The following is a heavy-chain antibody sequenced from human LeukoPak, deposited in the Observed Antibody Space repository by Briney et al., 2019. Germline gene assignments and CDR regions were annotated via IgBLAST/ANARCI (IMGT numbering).Heavy chain of an antibody. CDR1: GFTFSSYA. CDR2: ISGSGGST. D-gene: IGHD2-2*01. J-gene: IGHJ6*03. Sequence: PGGSLRLSCAASGFTFSSYAMSWVRQAPGKGLEWVSAISGSGGSTYYADSVKGRFTISRDNSKNTLYLQMNSLRAEDTAVYYCAKEGCSSASCYDYYYYMGVWGKGTTVTVSS. V-gene: IGHV3-23*01. CDR3: AKEGCSSASCYDYYYYMGV.